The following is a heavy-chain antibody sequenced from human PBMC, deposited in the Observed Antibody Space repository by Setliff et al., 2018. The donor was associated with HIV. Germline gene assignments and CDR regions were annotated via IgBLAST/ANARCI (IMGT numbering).Heavy chain of an antibody. Sequence: ASVKVSCKASGYTFINYGISWVRQAPGQGLEWMGWINTYSGNTNYAQKLQGRLTMTTEKSTSTVYMELRNLRSDDTAVYYCGREDCSGGSRYAYPDYWGQGTLVTVSS. CDR3: GREDCSGGSRYAYPDY. J-gene: IGHJ4*02. CDR2: INTYSGNT. CDR1: GYTFINYG. V-gene: IGHV1-18*01. D-gene: IGHD2-15*01.